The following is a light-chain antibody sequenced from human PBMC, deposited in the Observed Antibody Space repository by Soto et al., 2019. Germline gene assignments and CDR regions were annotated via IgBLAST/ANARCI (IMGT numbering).Light chain of an antibody. Sequence: QSVLTQPPSASGTPGQRVTISCSGSSSNIGSSTVNWYQHLPGTAPKLLIYSNNARSSGVPDRFSGSKSGTSASLAISGLQSKDEADYYCAAWDDSLNGVEFGGGTKLTVL. CDR1: SSNIGSST. V-gene: IGLV1-44*01. CDR3: AAWDDSLNGVE. CDR2: SNN. J-gene: IGLJ2*01.